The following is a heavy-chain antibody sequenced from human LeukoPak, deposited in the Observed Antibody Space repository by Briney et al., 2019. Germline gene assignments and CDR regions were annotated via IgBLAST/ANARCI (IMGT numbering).Heavy chain of an antibody. CDR2: INHSGST. CDR1: GGSFSGYY. V-gene: IGHV4-34*01. D-gene: IGHD3-10*01. Sequence: SETLSLTCAVYGGSFSGYYWSWIRQPPGKGLEWIGEINHSGSTNYNASLKSRLTISVDTSKNQFSLKLSSVTAADAAVYYCARVGPYKITMVRGIMGYFDSWGQGNLVTVSS. CDR3: ARVGPYKITMVRGIMGYFDS. J-gene: IGHJ4*02.